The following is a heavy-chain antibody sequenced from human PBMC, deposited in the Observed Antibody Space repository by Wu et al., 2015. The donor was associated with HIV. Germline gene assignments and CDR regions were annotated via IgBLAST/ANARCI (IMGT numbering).Heavy chain of an antibody. CDR1: GYSFMNYY. CDR3: ARGREYKEYDMGNWLDP. V-gene: IGHV1-2*02. CDR2: INPNTGDT. Sequence: QVQVVQSGPEVKKPGASVKVSCKTSGYSFMNYYIHWVRQAPGQGLEWLGWINPNTGDTNYAQIFRGRVTMTRDTSITTAYMELSRLTSDDTAVYYCARGREYKEYDMGNWLDPWGQGTLVTVSS. J-gene: IGHJ5*02. D-gene: IGHD5-12*01.